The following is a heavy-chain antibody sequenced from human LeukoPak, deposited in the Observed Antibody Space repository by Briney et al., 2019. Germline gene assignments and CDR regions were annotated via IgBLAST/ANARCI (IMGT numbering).Heavy chain of an antibody. CDR1: GFTFSSYS. J-gene: IGHJ6*02. CDR3: ARDQTGSSSWENYYYGMDV. Sequence: GGSLRLSCAASGFTFSSYSMNWVRQAPGKGLEWVSSISSSSSYIYYADSVKGRFTISRDNAKNSLYLQMNSLRSEDTAVYYCARDQTGSSSWENYYYGMDVWGQGTTVTVSS. V-gene: IGHV3-21*04. CDR2: ISSSSSYI. D-gene: IGHD6-6*01.